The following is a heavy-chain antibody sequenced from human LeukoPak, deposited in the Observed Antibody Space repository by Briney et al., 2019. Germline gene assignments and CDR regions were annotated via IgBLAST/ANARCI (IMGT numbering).Heavy chain of an antibody. J-gene: IGHJ4*02. CDR3: ARDTGYNTFDY. CDR2: IKEGGSDK. D-gene: IGHD5-24*01. Sequence: GGSLRLSCVASGFTFSNAWMSWVRQAPGKGLEWVANIKEGGSDKYYVDSVKGRFTISRDNAKNSQYLQMNSLRAEDTAVYYCARDTGYNTFDYWGQGTLVTVSS. CDR1: GFTFSNAW. V-gene: IGHV3-7*05.